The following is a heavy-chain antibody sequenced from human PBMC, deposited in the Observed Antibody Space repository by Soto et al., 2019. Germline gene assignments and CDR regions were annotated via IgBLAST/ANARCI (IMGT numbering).Heavy chain of an antibody. CDR3: VRDSDNLYCGGDCAYYGMDV. CDR2: IYHSGST. D-gene: IGHD2-21*02. J-gene: IGHJ6*02. V-gene: IGHV4-30-2*01. CDR1: GCAISGGGYS. Sequence: SETLSLTCAVSGCAISGGGYSWGWIRHPPGKGLEWIGYIYHSGSTYYNASRKSRVTISVDTSKNQFSLKLSSVTAADTAVYSCVRDSDNLYCGGDCAYYGMDVWGQGTTVTVYS.